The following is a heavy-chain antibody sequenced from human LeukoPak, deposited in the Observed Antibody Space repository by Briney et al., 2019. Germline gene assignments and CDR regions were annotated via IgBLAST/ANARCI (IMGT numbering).Heavy chain of an antibody. CDR2: IQQDGSEK. V-gene: IGHV3-7*01. D-gene: IGHD4-23*01. Sequence: GGSLRLSCAASGFTFSSYWMSWVRQAPGKGLEWVANIQQDGSEKYYVDSVKGRFTISRDNAKNSLYLQMNSLRAEDTAVYYCAREAPRYYGGKLPDYWGQGTLVTVSS. CDR3: AREAPRYYGGKLPDY. CDR1: GFTFSSYW. J-gene: IGHJ4*02.